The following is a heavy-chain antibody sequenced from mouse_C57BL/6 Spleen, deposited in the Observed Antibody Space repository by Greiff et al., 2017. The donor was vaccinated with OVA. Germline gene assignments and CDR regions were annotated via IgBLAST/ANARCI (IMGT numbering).Heavy chain of an antibody. CDR1: GYTFTSYW. V-gene: IGHV1-52*01. CDR2: IDPSDSET. D-gene: IGHD2-1*01. J-gene: IGHJ4*01. Sequence: VQLQQPGAELVRPGSSVKLSCKASGYTFTSYWMHWVKQRPIQGLEWIGNIDPSDSETHYNQKFKDKATLTVDKSSSTAYMQLSSLTSEDSAVYYCARGDGNYYAMDYWGQGTSVTVSS. CDR3: ARGDGNYYAMDY.